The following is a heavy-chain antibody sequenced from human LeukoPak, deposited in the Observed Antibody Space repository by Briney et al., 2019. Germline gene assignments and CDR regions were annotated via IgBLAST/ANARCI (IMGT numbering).Heavy chain of an antibody. CDR1: GGPISSHY. V-gene: IGHV4-59*11. CDR3: ARVAAAGTGYYYMDV. J-gene: IGHJ6*03. Sequence: SETLSLTCTVSGGPISSHYWSWIRQPPGKGLEWIGYIYYSGSTNYNPSLKSRVTISVDTSKNQISLKLSSVAAADTAVYYCARVAAAGTGYYYMDVWGKGTTVTVSS. D-gene: IGHD6-13*01. CDR2: IYYSGST.